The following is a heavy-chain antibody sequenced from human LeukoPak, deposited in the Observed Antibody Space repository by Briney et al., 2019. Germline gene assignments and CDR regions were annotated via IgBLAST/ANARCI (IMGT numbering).Heavy chain of an antibody. V-gene: IGHV1-18*01. CDR3: ARAQQRGSGYDY. Sequence: ASVKVSCKGSVYIFTSYGISWVRQAPGQGLEWMGWISVYNGNTNYVQKLQGRVTMTTDTSTSTAYMELRSLRSDDTAVYYCARAQQRGSGYDYWGQGTLVTVSS. J-gene: IGHJ4*02. CDR1: VYIFTSYG. D-gene: IGHD3-22*01. CDR2: ISVYNGNT.